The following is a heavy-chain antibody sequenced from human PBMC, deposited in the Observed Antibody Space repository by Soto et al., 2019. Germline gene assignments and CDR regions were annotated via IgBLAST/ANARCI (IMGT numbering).Heavy chain of an antibody. Sequence: EVQLVQSGAEVKKPGESLKISCKGSGYSFTNYWIAWERQMPGKGLEWMGIIHPGDSDPRYSPSFQGQVTISADKSISTAYLQWSSLKASDTAMYYCARRVNDYGIDYWGQGTLVTVSS. V-gene: IGHV5-51*01. D-gene: IGHD4-17*01. CDR2: IHPGDSDP. CDR3: ARRVNDYGIDY. CDR1: GYSFTNYW. J-gene: IGHJ4*02.